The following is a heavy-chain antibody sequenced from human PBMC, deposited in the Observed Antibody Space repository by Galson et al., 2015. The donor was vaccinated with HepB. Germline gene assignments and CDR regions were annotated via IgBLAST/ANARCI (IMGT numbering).Heavy chain of an antibody. CDR3: ARLNRFGEELYGMDV. CDR2: IYYSGST. D-gene: IGHD3-10*01. J-gene: IGHJ6*02. CDR1: GGSISNYY. V-gene: IGHV4-59*08. Sequence: SETLSLTCTVSGGSISNYYWSWIRQPPGKGLEWIGYIYYSGSTNYNPSLKSRVSISVDTSKNQFSLKLSSVTAADTAVYYCARLNRFGEELYGMDVWGQGTTVTVSS.